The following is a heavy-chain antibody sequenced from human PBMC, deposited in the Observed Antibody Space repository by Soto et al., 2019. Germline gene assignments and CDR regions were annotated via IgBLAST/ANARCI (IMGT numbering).Heavy chain of an antibody. CDR3: ARSHTRSGWHVFDY. D-gene: IGHD6-19*01. J-gene: IGHJ4*02. CDR2: IYPGDSDT. CDR1: GYSFTSYW. Sequence: EVQLVQSGAEMTKPGESLKISCKASGYSFTSYWIGWVRQMPGKGLEWMGIIYPGDSDTRYSPSFQGQVTFSADKSTSTAYLQWSSLRPSDTDMYYCARSHTRSGWHVFDYWGQGTLVTVSS. V-gene: IGHV5-51*03.